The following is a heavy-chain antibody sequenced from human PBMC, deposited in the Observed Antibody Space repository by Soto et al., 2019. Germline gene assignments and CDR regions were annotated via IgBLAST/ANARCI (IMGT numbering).Heavy chain of an antibody. D-gene: IGHD3-3*01. V-gene: IGHV3-53*01. Sequence: PGGSLRLSCVASGFIVSSNQMSWVRQAPGKGLECVSVIYSGHTTYYADSVEGRFTISRDDSKNTLYLQMNSLRVEDTAVYYCVRGPSDHKLRLVEWPYGDYWGQGALVTVSS. CDR3: VRGPSDHKLRLVEWPYGDY. CDR2: IYSGHTT. J-gene: IGHJ4*02. CDR1: GFIVSSNQ.